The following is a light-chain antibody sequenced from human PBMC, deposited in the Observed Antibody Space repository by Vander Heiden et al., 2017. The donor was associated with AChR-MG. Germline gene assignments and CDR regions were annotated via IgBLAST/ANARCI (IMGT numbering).Light chain of an antibody. J-gene: IGLJ2*01. Sequence: QSVLTQPPSVSGTPGQRVTISCSGSSSNIGSNFVYWYKQFPGTAPSVLIYRNDQRPSGVPDRFSGSKSGTSASLAISGLRSEDEGDYYCAAWDDSLSGVLFGGGTKLTVL. CDR2: RND. CDR3: AAWDDSLSGVL. V-gene: IGLV1-47*01. CDR1: SSNIGSNF.